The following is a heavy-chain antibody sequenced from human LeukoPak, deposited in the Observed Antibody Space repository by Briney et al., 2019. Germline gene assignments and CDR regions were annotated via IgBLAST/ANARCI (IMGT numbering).Heavy chain of an antibody. CDR2: ISYDGSNK. J-gene: IGHJ1*01. V-gene: IGHV3-30-3*01. CDR3: ARGKHVAAGPGFQH. Sequence: GGSLRLSCAASGFTFSSYAMHWVRQAPGKGLEWVAVISYDGSNKYYADSVKGRFTISRDNSKNTLYLQMNSLRAEDAAVYYCARGKHVAAGPGFQHWGQGTLVTVSS. D-gene: IGHD3-10*01. CDR1: GFTFSSYA.